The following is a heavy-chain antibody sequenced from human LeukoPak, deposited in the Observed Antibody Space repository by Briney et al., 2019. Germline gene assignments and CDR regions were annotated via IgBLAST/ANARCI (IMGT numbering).Heavy chain of an antibody. J-gene: IGHJ4*02. Sequence: GASVKVSCKASGYTFTSYAMTWVRQAPGQGLEWMGWINTNTGNPTYAQGFTGRFVFSLDTSVSTAYLQISSLKTEDTAVYYCARERPLGPGSPSGPRDYWGQGTLVTVSS. CDR2: INTNTGNP. D-gene: IGHD6-19*01. CDR1: GYTFTSYA. CDR3: ARERPLGPGSPSGPRDY. V-gene: IGHV7-4-1*02.